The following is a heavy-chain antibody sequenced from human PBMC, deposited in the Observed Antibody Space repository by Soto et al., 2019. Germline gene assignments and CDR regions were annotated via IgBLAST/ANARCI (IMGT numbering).Heavy chain of an antibody. CDR1: GVSVSIGSYY. V-gene: IGHV4-61*01. D-gene: IGHD6-13*01. Sequence: NPXETLSVTCPVSGVSVSIGSYYWSWIRQPPGKGLEWIGYIYYSGSTNYNPSLKSRVTISVDTSKNQFSLKLSSVTAADTAVYYCARAPRGMYSSSKKCNNWFDPWGQGTLVTVSS. CDR3: ARAPRGMYSSSKKCNNWFDP. J-gene: IGHJ5*02. CDR2: IYYSGST.